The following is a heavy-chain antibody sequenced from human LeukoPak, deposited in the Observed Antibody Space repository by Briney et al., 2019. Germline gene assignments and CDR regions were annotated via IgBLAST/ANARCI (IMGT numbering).Heavy chain of an antibody. D-gene: IGHD2-15*01. CDR3: ARIGGYCSSGTCYSGVFFDY. J-gene: IGHJ4*02. CDR2: IYYSGNT. V-gene: IGHV4-59*08. Sequence: SETLSLTCTVSGGSFSSYFWGWIRQPPGKGLEWIGHIYYSGNTNYNPSLKSRVTISIDTSKNQFSLKLSSVTAADTAVYYCARIGGYCSSGTCYSGVFFDYWGQGTLVTVSS. CDR1: GGSFSSYF.